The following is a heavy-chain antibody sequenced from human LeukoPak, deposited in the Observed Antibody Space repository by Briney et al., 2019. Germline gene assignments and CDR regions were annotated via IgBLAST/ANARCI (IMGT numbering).Heavy chain of an antibody. Sequence: GGSLRLSCAASGFTFSSYDMHWVRQATGKGLEWVSSIGTAGDTYYPGSVKGRFTISRENAKNSLYLQMNSLRAGDTAVYYCARGGRPYYYDSSGYHGAFDIWGQGTMVTVSS. D-gene: IGHD3-22*01. CDR3: ARGGRPYYYDSSGYHGAFDI. J-gene: IGHJ3*02. V-gene: IGHV3-13*01. CDR1: GFTFSSYD. CDR2: IGTAGDT.